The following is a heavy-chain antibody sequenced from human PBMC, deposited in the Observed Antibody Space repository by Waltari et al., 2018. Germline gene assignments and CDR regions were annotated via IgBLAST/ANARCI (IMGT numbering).Heavy chain of an antibody. Sequence: QLQLQESGPGLVKPSETLSLTCTVSGGSISSSSYYWGWIRQPPGKGLEWIGSIYYSGSTDYNPSLKSRVTISVDTSKNQFSLKLSSVTAADTAVYYCARDPGLERAFDIWGQGTMVTVSS. CDR3: ARDPGLERAFDI. V-gene: IGHV4-39*07. CDR1: GGSISSSSYY. D-gene: IGHD1-1*01. CDR2: IYYSGST. J-gene: IGHJ3*02.